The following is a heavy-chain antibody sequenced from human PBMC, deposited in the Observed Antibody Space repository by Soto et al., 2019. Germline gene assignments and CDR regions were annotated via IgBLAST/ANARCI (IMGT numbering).Heavy chain of an antibody. J-gene: IGHJ6*02. Sequence: SETLSLTCTVSGGSISSYYWSWIRQPPGKGLEWIGYIYYSGSTNYNPSLKSRVTISVDTSKNQFSLKLSSVTAADTAVYYCARDQVHYDSSGSGHYGMDVWGQGPTVTVSS. CDR3: ARDQVHYDSSGSGHYGMDV. D-gene: IGHD3-22*01. CDR2: IYYSGST. CDR1: GGSISSYY. V-gene: IGHV4-59*01.